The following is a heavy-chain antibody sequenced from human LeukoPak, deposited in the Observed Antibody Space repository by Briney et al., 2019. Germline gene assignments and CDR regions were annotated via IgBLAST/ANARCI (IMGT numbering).Heavy chain of an antibody. CDR3: ARGSWNDPFDY. CDR1: GGSISSGGYY. D-gene: IGHD1-1*01. Sequence: SETLSLTCTVSGGSISSGGYYWSWIRQPPGKGLEWIGYIYHSGSTYYNPSLKSRVTISVDRSKNQFSLKLSSVTAADTAVYYCARGSWNDPFDYWGQGTLVTVSS. J-gene: IGHJ4*02. CDR2: IYHSGST. V-gene: IGHV4-30-2*01.